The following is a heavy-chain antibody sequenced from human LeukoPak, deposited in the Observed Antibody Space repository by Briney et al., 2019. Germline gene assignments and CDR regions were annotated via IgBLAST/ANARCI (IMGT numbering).Heavy chain of an antibody. CDR1: GFTFSSYS. Sequence: PGGSLRLSCAASGFTFSSYSMNWVRQAPGKGLEWVSSISSSSYIYYADSVKGRFTISRDNAKNSLYLQMNSLRAEDTAVYYCARGDWNDAFDYWGQGTLVTVSS. CDR2: ISSSSYI. D-gene: IGHD1-1*01. V-gene: IGHV3-21*01. CDR3: ARGDWNDAFDY. J-gene: IGHJ4*02.